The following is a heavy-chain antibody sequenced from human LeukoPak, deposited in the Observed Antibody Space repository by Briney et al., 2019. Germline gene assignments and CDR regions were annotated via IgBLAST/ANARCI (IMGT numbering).Heavy chain of an antibody. V-gene: IGHV4-39*01. CDR1: GGSILDSTYY. D-gene: IGHD3-22*01. J-gene: IGHJ5*02. CDR3: ARQSSGYYYGWFDP. CDR2: IFYTGNT. Sequence: PSETLSLTCTVSGGSILDSTYYWAWLRQPPGQGLEWIATIFYTGNTHYNPSLKRRVTMSVDTVKNQFSLNLNSVTAAATAVYYCARQSSGYYYGWFDPWGQGTLVTVSS.